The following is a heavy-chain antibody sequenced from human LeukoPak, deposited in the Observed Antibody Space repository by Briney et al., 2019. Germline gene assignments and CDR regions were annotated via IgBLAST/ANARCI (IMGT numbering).Heavy chain of an antibody. D-gene: IGHD2-21*02. CDR2: INTGNGNT. CDR3: ARNTETAIPLPYYFDY. CDR1: GYTFTSYA. Sequence: ASVKVSCKASGYTFTSYAMHWVRQAPGQRLECMGWINTGNGNTKYSQKFQGRVTITRDTSASTAYMDLSSLRSEDTAVYYCARNTETAIPLPYYFDYWGQGTLVTVSS. V-gene: IGHV1-3*04. J-gene: IGHJ4*02.